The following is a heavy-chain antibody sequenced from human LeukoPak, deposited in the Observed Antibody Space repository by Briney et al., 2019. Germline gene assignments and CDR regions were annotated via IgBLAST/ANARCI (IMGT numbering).Heavy chain of an antibody. CDR1: GFTFSSYA. J-gene: IGHJ4*02. CDR2: ISGSGGST. CDR3: PKGGRGIILYNFDS. V-gene: IGHV3-23*01. Sequence: PGGSLRLSCAASGFTFSSYAMSWVRQAPGKGLEWVSTISGSGGSTYYADSVKGRFTISRDNSKNTLYLQMNSPRAEDTAVNYCPKGGRGIILYNFDSGAREPWSPSPQ. D-gene: IGHD3-10*01.